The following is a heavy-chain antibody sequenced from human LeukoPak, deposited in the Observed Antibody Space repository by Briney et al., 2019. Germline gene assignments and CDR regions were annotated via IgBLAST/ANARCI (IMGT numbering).Heavy chain of an antibody. CDR3: AKQPRIAAAGNYYYYGMDV. V-gene: IGHV3-23*01. CDR1: GFTFSSYA. CDR2: ISGSGGST. Sequence: PGGSLRLSCAASGFTFSSYAMSWVRQAPGKGLEWVSAISGSGGSTYYADSVKGRFTISRDNSKNTLYLQMNSLRAEDTAVYYCAKQPRIAAAGNYYYYGMDVWGQGTTVTVSS. J-gene: IGHJ6*02. D-gene: IGHD6-13*01.